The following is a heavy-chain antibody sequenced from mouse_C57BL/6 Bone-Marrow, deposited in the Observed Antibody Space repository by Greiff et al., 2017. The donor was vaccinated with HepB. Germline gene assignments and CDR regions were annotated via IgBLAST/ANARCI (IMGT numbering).Heavy chain of an antibody. J-gene: IGHJ1*03. CDR1: GYSITSDY. CDR3: ARGPRQIPFITTLVATDWYFDV. D-gene: IGHD1-1*01. Sequence: VQLQESGPGLAKPSQTLSLTCSVTGYSITSDYWNWIRKFPGNKLEYMGYISYSGSTYYNPSLKSRISITRDTSKNQYYLQLNSVTTEDTATYYCARGPRQIPFITTLVATDWYFDVWGTGTTVTVSS. CDR2: ISYSGST. V-gene: IGHV3-8*01.